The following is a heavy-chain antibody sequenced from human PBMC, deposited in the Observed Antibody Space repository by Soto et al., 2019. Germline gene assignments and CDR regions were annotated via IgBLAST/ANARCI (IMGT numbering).Heavy chain of an antibody. D-gene: IGHD3-10*01. CDR3: ARVGRAIRGIITYDY. V-gene: IGHV4-34*01. CDR1: GASFGVYY. J-gene: IGHJ4*02. Sequence: SETLSLTCAVYGASFGVYYWNWISHPPGKGLEWIGDITHTGGTNYNPSLKGRVTISIDKSKSQFSLNLTSVTAADTAVYYCARVGRAIRGIITYDYWGPGTLVTVS. CDR2: ITHTGGT.